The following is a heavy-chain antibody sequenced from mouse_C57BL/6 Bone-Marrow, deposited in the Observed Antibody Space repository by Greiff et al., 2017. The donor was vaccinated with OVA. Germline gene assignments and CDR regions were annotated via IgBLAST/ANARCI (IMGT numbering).Heavy chain of an antibody. D-gene: IGHD4-1*01. V-gene: IGHV1-52*01. CDR2: IDPSDSGT. Sequence: QVQLQQPGAELVRPGSSVKLSCKASGYTFTSYWMHWVKQRPIQGLEWIGNIDPSDSGTHYNQKFKDKATLTVDKSSSTAYMQLSSLTSEDSAVYYGARWFWDYWYVDVWGTGTTVTVSS. CDR3: ARWFWDYWYVDV. CDR1: GYTFTSYW. J-gene: IGHJ1*03.